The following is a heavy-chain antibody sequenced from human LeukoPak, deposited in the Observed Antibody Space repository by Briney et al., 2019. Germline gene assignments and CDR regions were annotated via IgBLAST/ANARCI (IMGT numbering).Heavy chain of an antibody. D-gene: IGHD6-19*01. CDR3: ARGYEYSSFPLGV. J-gene: IGHJ3*01. V-gene: IGHV1-2*02. CDR1: GYTFTDYY. Sequence: ASVKVSCKTSGYTFTDYYIHWVRQAPGQGLEWMGWLNPNVGITESAQKFKDRVTMTKDTSLSTAYMELSSLRSDDTAVYYCARGYEYSSFPLGVWGRGTMLIVSS. CDR2: LNPNVGIT.